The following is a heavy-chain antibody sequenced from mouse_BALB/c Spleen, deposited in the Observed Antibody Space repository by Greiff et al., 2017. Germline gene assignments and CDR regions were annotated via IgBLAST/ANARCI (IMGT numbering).Heavy chain of an antibody. Sequence: QVQLQQSGAELMKPGASVKISCKATGYTFSSYWIEWVKQRPGHGLEWIGEILPGSGSTNYNEKFKGKATFTADTSSNTAYMQLSSLTSEDSAVYYCARQSPYYYGSSYDYWGQVTTLTVSS. D-gene: IGHD1-1*01. CDR1: GYTFSSYW. CDR2: ILPGSGST. J-gene: IGHJ2*01. CDR3: ARQSPYYYGSSYDY. V-gene: IGHV1-9*01.